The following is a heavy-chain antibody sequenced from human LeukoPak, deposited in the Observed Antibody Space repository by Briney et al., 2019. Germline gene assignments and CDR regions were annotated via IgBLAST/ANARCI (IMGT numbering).Heavy chain of an antibody. CDR3: AREMGPGGFDY. CDR2: IYTSGST. D-gene: IGHD3-10*01. V-gene: IGHV4-61*02. J-gene: IGHJ4*02. Sequence: SQTLSLTCTVSGGSINSGSYYWSWIRQPAGKGLEWIGRIYTSGSTNYNPSLKSRVTISIDTSNNQFSLKLTSVTAADTAVYYCAREMGPGGFDYWGQGTLVTVSS. CDR1: GGSINSGSYY.